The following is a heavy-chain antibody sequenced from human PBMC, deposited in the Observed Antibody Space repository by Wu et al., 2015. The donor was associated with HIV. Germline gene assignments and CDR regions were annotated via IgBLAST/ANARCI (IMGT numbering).Heavy chain of an antibody. CDR1: GGTFSDYA. D-gene: IGHD3/OR15-3a*01. Sequence: QVQLVQAGAEVKMPGSSVKVSCKASGGTFSDYAFSWVRQAPGQGLEWMGRIITLLGTTNYAQKFEDKVTITADESTTTVYMELRSLRFEDTAVYYCVANKGDCRDALCFGHEARYYYDMDAWGQGTTVTVSS. CDR2: IITLLGTT. CDR3: VANKGDCRDALCFGHEARYYYDMDA. J-gene: IGHJ6*02. V-gene: IGHV1-69*13.